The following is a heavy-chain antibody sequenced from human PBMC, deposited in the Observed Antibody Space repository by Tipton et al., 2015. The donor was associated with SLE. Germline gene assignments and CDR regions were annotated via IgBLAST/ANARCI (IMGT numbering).Heavy chain of an antibody. CDR3: ARGRSTRLPMDV. V-gene: IGHV4-59*12. CDR1: GGSISSYY. Sequence: TLSLTCTVSGGSISSYYWSWIRQPPGKGLEWIGYIYYSGSTNYNPSLKSRGTISVDTSKNQFSLKLSSVTAADTAVYYCARGRSTRLPMDVWGKGTTVTVSS. J-gene: IGHJ6*03. D-gene: IGHD2-2*01. CDR2: IYYSGST.